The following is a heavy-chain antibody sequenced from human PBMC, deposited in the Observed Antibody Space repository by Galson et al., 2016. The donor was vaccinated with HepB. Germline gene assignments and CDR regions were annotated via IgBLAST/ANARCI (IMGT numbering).Heavy chain of an antibody. J-gene: IGHJ5*02. CDR1: GFAFSSHW. CDR3: VRDHSVVPTTAYNWFDP. Sequence: SLRLSCAASGFAFSSHWTHWVRQDLGKGLVWVSRINSDGTISNYADSVKGRFTISRDNAKNTLYLQMNSLRAEDTAVYFCVRDHSVVPTTAYNWFDPWGRGTLVTVSS. V-gene: IGHV3-74*01. CDR2: INSDGTIS. D-gene: IGHD4-23*01.